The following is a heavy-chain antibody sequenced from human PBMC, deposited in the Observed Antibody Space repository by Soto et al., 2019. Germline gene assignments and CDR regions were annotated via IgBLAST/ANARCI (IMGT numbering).Heavy chain of an antibody. CDR2: MYHSGNM. CDR3: ARRLLGDYAGR. Sequence: QLQLLEKGPGLVMPSETLSLVCTVSGGSISSNPFYWGWIRQAPGKGLEWLGNMYHSGNMYYNPSLKSRVSMSVDTSKRHLSLKLSSVTAADTAVYYCARRLLGDYAGRWGQGTQVIVSS. D-gene: IGHD4-17*01. V-gene: IGHV4-39*02. CDR1: GGSISSNPFY. J-gene: IGHJ4*01.